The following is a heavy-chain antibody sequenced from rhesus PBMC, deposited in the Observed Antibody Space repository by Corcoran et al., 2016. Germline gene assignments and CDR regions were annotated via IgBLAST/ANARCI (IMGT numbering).Heavy chain of an antibody. D-gene: IGHD7-45*01. CDR3: ARGTGEFDY. V-gene: IGHV4-169*01. Sequence: QLQLQESGPGLVKPSETLSVTCAVSGGSISSSYWSWIRQAPGKGLEWIGYIYGRGSSTNYNPSLKSRVTLSVDTSKNQLSLKLSSVTTADTAVYDCARGTGEFDYWGQGVLVTVSS. CDR1: GGSISSSY. J-gene: IGHJ4*01. CDR2: IYGRGSST.